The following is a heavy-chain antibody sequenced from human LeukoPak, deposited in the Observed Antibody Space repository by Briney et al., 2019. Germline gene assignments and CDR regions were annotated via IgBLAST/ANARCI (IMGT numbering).Heavy chain of an antibody. CDR3: AAYDYGGLDDAFDI. D-gene: IGHD4-23*01. V-gene: IGHV4-39*01. J-gene: IGHJ3*02. CDR1: GGSISSSSSY. CDR2: IYYSGST. Sequence: SETLSLTCSVSGGSISSSSSYWGWIRQPPGKGLEWIGSIYYSGSTYYNPSLKSRVTISVDTSKNQFSLKLSSVTAADTAVYYCAAYDYGGLDDAFDIWGQGTMVTVSS.